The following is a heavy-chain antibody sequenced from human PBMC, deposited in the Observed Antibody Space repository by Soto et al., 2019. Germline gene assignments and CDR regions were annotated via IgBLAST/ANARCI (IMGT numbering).Heavy chain of an antibody. V-gene: IGHV2-5*02. D-gene: IGHD4-17*01. Sequence: QITLKESGPTLVKPTQTLTLTCTFSGFSPSTSGVGMGWIRQPPGKALEWLALIYWDDDKRYSPSLKSRLTIIKDSSKNQVVLTMTTMDLVDTATYYCARHTTTDGYFDYWGQGTLVTVSS. CDR3: ARHTTTDGYFDY. CDR1: GFSPSTSGVG. J-gene: IGHJ4*02. CDR2: IYWDDDK.